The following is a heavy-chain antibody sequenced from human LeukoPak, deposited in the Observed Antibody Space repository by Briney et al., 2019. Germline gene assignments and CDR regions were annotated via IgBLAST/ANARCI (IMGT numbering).Heavy chain of an antibody. CDR3: AIFHDFFFGGGDY. CDR1: GGSISSGGYY. CDR2: IYYSGST. D-gene: IGHD3-3*01. Sequence: SETLSLTCTVSGGSISSGGYYWSWIRQHPGKGLEWIGYIYYSGSTYYNPSLKSRVTISVDTSKSQFSLKLSSVTAADTAVYYCAIFHDFFFGGGDYWGQGTLVTVSS. J-gene: IGHJ4*02. V-gene: IGHV4-31*03.